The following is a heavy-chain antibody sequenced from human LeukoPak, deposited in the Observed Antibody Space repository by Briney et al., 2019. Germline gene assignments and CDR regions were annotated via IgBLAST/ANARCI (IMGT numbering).Heavy chain of an antibody. J-gene: IGHJ4*02. D-gene: IGHD3-22*01. Sequence: GASVKVSCKASGGTFSSYAISWVRQAPGQGLEWMGGIIPIFGTANYAQKFQGRVTITTDESTSTAYMELSSLRSEDTAVYYCARRVSSGYYYFDYWGQGTLVTVSS. CDR3: ARRVSSGYYYFDY. CDR1: GGTFSSYA. CDR2: IIPIFGTA. V-gene: IGHV1-69*05.